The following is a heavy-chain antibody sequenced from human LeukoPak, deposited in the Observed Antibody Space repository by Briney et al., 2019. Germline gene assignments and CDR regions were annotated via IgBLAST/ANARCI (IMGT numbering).Heavy chain of an antibody. CDR1: GFTFSSYA. Sequence: PGGSLRLSCAASGFTFSSYAMSWVRQAPGKGLEWVSAISGSSGSTYYADSVKGRFTISRDNSKNTLYLQMNSLRAEDTAVYYCAKDVWFGKDRKPYWGQGTLVTVSS. CDR3: AKDVWFGKDRKPY. CDR2: ISGSSGST. D-gene: IGHD3-10*01. J-gene: IGHJ4*02. V-gene: IGHV3-23*01.